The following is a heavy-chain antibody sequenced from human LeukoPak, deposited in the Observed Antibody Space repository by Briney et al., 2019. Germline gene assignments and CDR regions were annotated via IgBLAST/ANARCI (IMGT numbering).Heavy chain of an antibody. CDR2: ISAYNGNT. CDR1: GYTFTIYC. D-gene: IGHD3-16*02. CDR3: AREPLRLGELSADFDY. J-gene: IGHJ4*02. Sequence: ASVTVSFTASGYTFTIYCISWVRQAPGQGLDWMGWISAYNGNTNYAQKLQGRVTMTTDTATSTAYMELRSLRSDDTAVYYCAREPLRLGELSADFDYWGQGTLVTVSS. V-gene: IGHV1-18*01.